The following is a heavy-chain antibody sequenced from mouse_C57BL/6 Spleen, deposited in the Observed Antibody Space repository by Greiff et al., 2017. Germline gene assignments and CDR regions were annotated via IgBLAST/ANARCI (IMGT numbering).Heavy chain of an antibody. Sequence: LQESGAELVKPGASVKISCKASGYAFSSYWMNWVKQRPGKGLEWIGQIYPGDGDTNYNGKFKGKATLTADKSSSTAYMQLSSLTSEDSAVYFCARLNITTVVATPFDYWGQGTTLTVSS. J-gene: IGHJ2*01. CDR1: GYAFSSYW. D-gene: IGHD1-1*01. CDR3: ARLNITTVVATPFDY. CDR2: IYPGDGDT. V-gene: IGHV1-80*01.